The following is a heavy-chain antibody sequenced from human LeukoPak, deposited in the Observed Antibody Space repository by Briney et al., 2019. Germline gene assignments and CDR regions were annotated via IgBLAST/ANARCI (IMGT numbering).Heavy chain of an antibody. J-gene: IGHJ4*02. CDR2: NNTNTGNP. V-gene: IGHV7-4-1*02. D-gene: IGHD2-2*01. Sequence: ASVRVSCKASGYTFNIYAMNWVRQAPGQGLEWMGWNNTNTGNPTYAQGFTGRFVFSLDTSVSTAYMEISSLKAEDTAVYYCARDRSTSCSSFDYWGQGTLVAVSS. CDR3: ARDRSTSCSSFDY. CDR1: GYTFNIYA.